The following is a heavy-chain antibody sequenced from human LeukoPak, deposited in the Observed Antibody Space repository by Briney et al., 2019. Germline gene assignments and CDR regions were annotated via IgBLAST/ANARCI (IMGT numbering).Heavy chain of an antibody. D-gene: IGHD5-12*01. CDR3: AKDGGGLSGYDWFDD. Sequence: GGSLRLSCAASGFTFSDYWMTWVRQAPGKGLEWVANMNEGGSAKYYVDSVKGRFTISRDNTKNSLYLQMNSLRDEDTAVYYCAKDGGGLSGYDWFDDWGQGTLVTVSS. J-gene: IGHJ4*02. CDR1: GFTFSDYW. V-gene: IGHV3-7*01. CDR2: MNEGGSAK.